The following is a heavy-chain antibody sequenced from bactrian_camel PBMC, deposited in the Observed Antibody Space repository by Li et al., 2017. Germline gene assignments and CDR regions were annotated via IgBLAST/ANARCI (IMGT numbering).Heavy chain of an antibody. D-gene: IGHD2*01. V-gene: IGHV3S40*01. CDR2: IYSGDGSA. Sequence: VQLVESGGSSVQAGGPLRLSCVASGYTYRRRCMGWFRQAPGKEREGVAAIYSGDGSAIYSDSATGRFTISQDTASKTVVLQMNSLKAEDTGMYHCVVYDAYAGRCSFREDYYDYWGPGTQVTVS. CDR1: GYTYRRRC. J-gene: IGHJ4*01. CDR3: VVYDAYAGRCSFREDYYDY.